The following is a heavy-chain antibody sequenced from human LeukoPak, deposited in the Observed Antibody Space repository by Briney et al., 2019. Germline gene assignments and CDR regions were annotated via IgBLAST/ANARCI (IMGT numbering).Heavy chain of an antibody. CDR2: ISGGGATT. V-gene: IGHV3-23*01. CDR1: GFSLNNYA. J-gene: IGHJ4*02. CDR3: AREVHGSGTLYLDY. Sequence: GGSVRLSCAASGFSLNNYAMSWVRQGPGKGPEWVSAISGGGATTYYPDSVRGRFTISGDSGKNTLYLQMNSLRVEDAAVYYCAREVHGSGTLYLDYWGQGTLVTVSS. D-gene: IGHD3-10*01.